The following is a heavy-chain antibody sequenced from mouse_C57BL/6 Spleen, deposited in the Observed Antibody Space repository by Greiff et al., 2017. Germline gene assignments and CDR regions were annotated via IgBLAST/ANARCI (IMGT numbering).Heavy chain of an antibody. D-gene: IGHD2-1*01. CDR3: ATIYYGNYACDY. V-gene: IGHV1-50*01. Sequence: QVQLQQPGAELVKPGASVKLSCKASGYTFTSYWMQWVKQRPGKGLEWIGEIDPSDSYTNYNQKFKGKATLTVDTSSSTAYMQLSSLTSEDSAVYYCATIYYGNYACDYWGQGTTLTVSS. CDR2: IDPSDSYT. J-gene: IGHJ2*01. CDR1: GYTFTSYW.